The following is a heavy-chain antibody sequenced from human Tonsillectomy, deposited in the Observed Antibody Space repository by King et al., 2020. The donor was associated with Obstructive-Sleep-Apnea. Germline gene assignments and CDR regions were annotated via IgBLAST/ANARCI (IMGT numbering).Heavy chain of an antibody. D-gene: IGHD3-22*01. Sequence: VQLVESGGGVVQPGRSLRLSCAASGFTFSSYAMHWVRQDPGKGLEWVAVISYDGSNKYYADSVKGRFTISRDNSKNTLYLKMNSLRAEDTAVYYCARDTYYYDSSVYYFDYWGQGTLVTVSS. CDR3: ARDTYYYDSSVYYFDY. CDR1: GFTFSSYA. CDR2: ISYDGSNK. V-gene: IGHV3-30*04. J-gene: IGHJ4*02.